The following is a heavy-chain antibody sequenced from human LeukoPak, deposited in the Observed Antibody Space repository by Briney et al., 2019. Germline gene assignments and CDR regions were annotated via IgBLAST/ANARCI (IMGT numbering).Heavy chain of an antibody. CDR3: ARGWPGMTGRWMENYYGMDV. CDR1: GYTFTGYY. D-gene: IGHD3-9*01. CDR2: INPNSGGT. Sequence: ASVKVSCKASGYTFTGYYMHWVRQAPGQGLEWMGRINPNSGGTNYAQKFQGWVTMTRDTSISTAYMELSRLRSDDTAVYYCARGWPGMTGRWMENYYGMDVWGQGTTVTVSS. J-gene: IGHJ6*02. V-gene: IGHV1-2*04.